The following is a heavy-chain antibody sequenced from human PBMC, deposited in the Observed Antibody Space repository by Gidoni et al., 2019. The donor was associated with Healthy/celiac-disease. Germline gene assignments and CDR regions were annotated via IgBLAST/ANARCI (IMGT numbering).Heavy chain of an antibody. J-gene: IGHJ4*02. CDR1: GGSISSSSYY. D-gene: IGHD6-19*01. CDR2: IYYSGST. Sequence: QLQLQESGPGLVKPSETLSLTCTVSGGSISSSSYYWGWIRQPPGKGLEWIGSIYYSGSTYYTPSLKSRVTISVDTSKNQFSLKLSSVAAADTAVYYCARQRIAVAGTVMSDYFDYWGQGTLVTVSS. V-gene: IGHV4-39*01. CDR3: ARQRIAVAGTVMSDYFDY.